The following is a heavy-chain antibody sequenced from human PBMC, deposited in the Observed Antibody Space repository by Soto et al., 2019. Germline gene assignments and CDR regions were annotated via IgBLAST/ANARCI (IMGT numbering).Heavy chain of an antibody. CDR2: IYYSGST. CDR3: ARVLDSSSCYFDY. D-gene: IGHD6-6*01. J-gene: IGHJ4*02. CDR1: GGSISSGGYY. Sequence: LSLTCTVSGGSISSGGYYWSWIRQHPGKGLEWIGYIYYSGSTYYNPSLKSRVTISVDTSKNQFSLKLSSVTAAGTAVYYCARVLDSSSCYFDYWGQGTLVTVSS. V-gene: IGHV4-31*03.